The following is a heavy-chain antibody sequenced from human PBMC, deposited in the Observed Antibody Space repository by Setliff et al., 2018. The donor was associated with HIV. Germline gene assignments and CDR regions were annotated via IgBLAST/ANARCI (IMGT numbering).Heavy chain of an antibody. CDR3: ARDPYPYFDYGDWYFDL. CDR1: GFTFSTYW. V-gene: IGHV3-7*01. D-gene: IGHD4-17*01. Sequence: GESLKISCAASGFTFSTYWMSWVRQAPGKGLEWVANIKQDGSEKFYVDSVKGRFTTSRDNAKNSLYLQINSLRAEDTAVYYCARDPYPYFDYGDWYFDLWGRGTLVTSPQ. CDR2: IKQDGSEK. J-gene: IGHJ2*01.